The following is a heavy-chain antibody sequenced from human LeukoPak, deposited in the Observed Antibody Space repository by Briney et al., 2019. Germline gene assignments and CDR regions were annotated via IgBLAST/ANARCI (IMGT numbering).Heavy chain of an antibody. J-gene: IGHJ4*02. CDR2: INHSGST. V-gene: IGHV4-34*01. Sequence: SETLSLTCTVSGGSIGGYYWSWIRQPPGKGLEWIGEINHSGSTNYNPSLKSRVTISVDTSKNQFSLKLSSVTAADTAVYYCARDSGYSSGWSWGQGTLVTVSS. CDR3: ARDSGYSSGWS. CDR1: GGSIGGYY. D-gene: IGHD6-19*01.